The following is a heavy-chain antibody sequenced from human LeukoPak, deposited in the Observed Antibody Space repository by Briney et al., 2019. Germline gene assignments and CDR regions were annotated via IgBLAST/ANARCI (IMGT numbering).Heavy chain of an antibody. CDR2: IYHSGST. Sequence: KPSETLSLTCTVSGGSISSSSYYWGWIRQPPGKGLEWIGSIYHSGSTYYNPSLKSRVTISVDTSKNQFSLKLSSVTAADTAVYYCARSQWLVFFDYWGQGTLVTVSS. CDR1: GGSISSSSYY. CDR3: ARSQWLVFFDY. J-gene: IGHJ4*02. V-gene: IGHV4-39*07. D-gene: IGHD6-19*01.